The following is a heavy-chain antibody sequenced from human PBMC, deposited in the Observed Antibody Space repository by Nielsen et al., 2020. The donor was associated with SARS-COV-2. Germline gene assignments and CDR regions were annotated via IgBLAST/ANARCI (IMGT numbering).Heavy chain of an antibody. D-gene: IGHD5-18*01. Sequence: WVRQAPGQGLEWMGGIIPIFGTANYAQKFQGRVTITADESTSTAFMELSSLRSEDTAVYYCTRVNEDQKYSFDLYFFDIWGQGTVVTVSS. V-gene: IGHV1-69*01. CDR2: IIPIFGTA. CDR3: TRVNEDQKYSFDLYFFDI. J-gene: IGHJ4*02.